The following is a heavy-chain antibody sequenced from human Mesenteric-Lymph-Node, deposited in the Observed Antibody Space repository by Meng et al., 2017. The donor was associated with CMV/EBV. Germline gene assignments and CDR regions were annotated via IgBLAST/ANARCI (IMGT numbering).Heavy chain of an antibody. V-gene: IGHV3-33*06. CDR2: IWYDGSNK. Sequence: PGKGLEWVAVIWYDGSNKYYADSVKGRFTISRDNSKNTLYLQMNSLRAEDTAVYYCAKGVPMTPDDVVVPAAPQGEQPGYYYYGMDVWGQGTTVTVSS. J-gene: IGHJ6*02. CDR3: AKGVPMTPDDVVVPAAPQGEQPGYYYYGMDV. D-gene: IGHD2-2*01.